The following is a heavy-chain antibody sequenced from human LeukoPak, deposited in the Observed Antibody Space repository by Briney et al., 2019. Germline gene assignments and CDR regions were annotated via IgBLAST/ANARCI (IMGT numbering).Heavy chain of an antibody. CDR1: GFTFSSYS. J-gene: IGHJ2*01. D-gene: IGHD3-10*01. CDR3: ARAFAGATFDL. Sequence: GTSLRLSCAASGFTFSSYSMHWVRQAPGKGLEWAAVLSTIGGREYYADSVKGRFTISRDTSKNTLYLQMDGLRVEDTALYYCARAFAGATFDLWGRGTLVTVSS. CDR2: LSTIGGRE. V-gene: IGHV3-30*04.